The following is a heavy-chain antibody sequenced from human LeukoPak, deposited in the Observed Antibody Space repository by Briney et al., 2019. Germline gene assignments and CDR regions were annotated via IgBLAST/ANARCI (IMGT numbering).Heavy chain of an antibody. J-gene: IGHJ4*02. Sequence: GGSLRLSCAASEFTFSSYNMYWVRQAPGKGLEWVAVISSDGSNKYYADSVKGRFTISRDNSKNTLYLQMNSLRTEDTAVYYCAKVAYVFRSGYSTPYYFDYWGQGTLVTVSS. V-gene: IGHV3-30-3*01. CDR3: AKVAYVFRSGYSTPYYFDY. CDR2: ISSDGSNK. D-gene: IGHD3-3*01. CDR1: EFTFSSYN.